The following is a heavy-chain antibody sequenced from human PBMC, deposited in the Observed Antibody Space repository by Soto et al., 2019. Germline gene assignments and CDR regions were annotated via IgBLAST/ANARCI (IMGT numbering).Heavy chain of an antibody. CDR1: GGTFSSYA. V-gene: IGHV1-69*06. Sequence: QVQLVQSGAEVKKPGSSVKVSCKASGGTFSSYAISWVRQDPGQGLEWMGGIIPIFGTANYAQKFQGRVTITADKSTSTAYMELSSLRSEDTAVYYCARLKKRGYSYGPDFDYWGQGTLVTVSS. CDR2: IIPIFGTA. CDR3: ARLKKRGYSYGPDFDY. J-gene: IGHJ4*02. D-gene: IGHD5-18*01.